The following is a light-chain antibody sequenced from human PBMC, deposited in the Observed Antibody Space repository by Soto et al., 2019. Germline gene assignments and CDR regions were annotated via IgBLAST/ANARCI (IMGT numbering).Light chain of an antibody. CDR2: DAS. Sequence: EFVLTQSPGTLSLSPGERATLSCRASQTVRNNYLAWYQQKPGQAPRLLIYDASSRATGIPDRFSGGGSGTDFTLTISRLEPEDFALYYCQQYAGSPITFGQGTRLEV. V-gene: IGKV3-20*01. CDR3: QQYAGSPIT. CDR1: QTVRNNY. J-gene: IGKJ5*01.